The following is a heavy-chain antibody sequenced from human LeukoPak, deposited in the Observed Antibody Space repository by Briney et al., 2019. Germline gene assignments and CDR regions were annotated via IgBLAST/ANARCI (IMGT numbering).Heavy chain of an antibody. CDR2: IYTSGST. V-gene: IGHV4-4*07. CDR1: GGSISSYY. Sequence: SQTLSLTCTVSGGSISSYYWSWIRQPAGKGLEWIGRIYTSGSTNYNPSLKSRVTMSVDTSKNQFSLELSSVTAADTAVYYCASSLFGGNSRSRVDYWGQGTLVTVSS. J-gene: IGHJ4*02. D-gene: IGHD4-23*01. CDR3: ASSLFGGNSRSRVDY.